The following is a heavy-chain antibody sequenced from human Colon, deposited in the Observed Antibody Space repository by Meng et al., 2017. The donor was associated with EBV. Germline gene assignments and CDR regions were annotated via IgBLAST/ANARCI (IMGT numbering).Heavy chain of an antibody. CDR3: ARGWSRDGYNTPDY. CDR1: GYTFTAYA. CDR2: INTGNGKT. V-gene: IGHV1-3*04. Sequence: QLQLVPAGAEVKTPXXXXXXXCKASGYTFTAYAVHWVRRAPGQGLEWMGWINTGNGKTKYTQNVQGRVTIATDTSATTVYMDLSSLRSEDTALYYCARGWSRDGYNTPDYWGQGTLVTVSS. D-gene: IGHD5-24*01. J-gene: IGHJ4*02.